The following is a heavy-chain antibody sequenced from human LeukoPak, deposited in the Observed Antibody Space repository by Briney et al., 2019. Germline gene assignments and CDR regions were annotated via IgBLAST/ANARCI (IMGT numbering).Heavy chain of an antibody. D-gene: IGHD5-18*01. CDR1: GGSIGSYY. J-gene: IGHJ4*02. CDR3: AREGERGYSYGYFDY. CDR2: INHSGST. V-gene: IGHV4-34*01. Sequence: SETLSLTCTVSGGSIGSYYWSWIRQPPGKGLEWIGEINHSGSTYYNPSLKSRVTISVDTSKNQFSLKLSSVTAADTAVYYCAREGERGYSYGYFDYWGQGTLVTVSS.